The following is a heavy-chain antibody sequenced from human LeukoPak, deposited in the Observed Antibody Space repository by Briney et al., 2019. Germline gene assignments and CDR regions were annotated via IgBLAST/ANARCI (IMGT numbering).Heavy chain of an antibody. CDR2: IGWNSAAI. V-gene: IGHV3-9*01. CDR1: RFNFDDYA. D-gene: IGHD1-26*01. J-gene: IGHJ3*02. Sequence: GGSLRLSCAASRFNFDDYAMHWVRQVPGKGLEWGSGIGWNSAAIGYTDSVKGRFTISRDNATSSLHLQMNSLRTDDTASYYCAKDISSWSYLTSRSASDIWGQGTMVTVSS. CDR3: AKDISSWSYLTSRSASDI.